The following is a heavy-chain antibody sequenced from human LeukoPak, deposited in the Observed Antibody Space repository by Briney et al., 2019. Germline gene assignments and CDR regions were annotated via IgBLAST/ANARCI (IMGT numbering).Heavy chain of an antibody. CDR3: ARDMGFSTEDY. Sequence: GGSLRLSCTASGFTFRNFWMSWVRKASGEGLEWVANIHPDGGDKYYVDSVKGRFTISRDNAGNSLFLHMNRLRVEDTAVYYCARDMGFSTEDYWGQGTLVTVSS. CDR1: GFTFRNFW. CDR2: IHPDGGDK. D-gene: IGHD2/OR15-2a*01. J-gene: IGHJ4*02. V-gene: IGHV3-7*01.